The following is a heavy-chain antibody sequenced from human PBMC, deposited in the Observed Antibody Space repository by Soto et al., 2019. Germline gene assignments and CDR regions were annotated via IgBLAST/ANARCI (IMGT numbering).Heavy chain of an antibody. V-gene: IGHV3-23*01. CDR1: GFTVSNYA. D-gene: IGHD2-8*01. CDR3: AKNGPDHWYFDL. Sequence: HWGSLRLCCAASGFTVSNYAMSWLRKAPGKGLEWVSGISGSGGNTYYADSVKGRFTISRDNSKNTLYLQMSSLRAEDTAVYYCAKNGPDHWYFDLWGRGTLVTVSS. J-gene: IGHJ2*01. CDR2: ISGSGGNT.